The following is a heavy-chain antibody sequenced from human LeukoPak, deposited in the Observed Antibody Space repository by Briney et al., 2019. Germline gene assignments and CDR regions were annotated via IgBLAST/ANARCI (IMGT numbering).Heavy chain of an antibody. D-gene: IGHD2-2*01. J-gene: IGHJ6*04. Sequence: GGSLRLSCAASGFTFSSYSMNWVRQAPGKGLEWVSSISSSSSYIYYADSVKGRFTISRENAKNSLYLQMNSLRAGDTAVYYCARGYCSSNSSARCGGYGMDVWGKGTTVTVSS. CDR2: ISSSSSYI. V-gene: IGHV3-21*01. CDR1: GFTFSSYS. CDR3: ARGYCSSNSSARCGGYGMDV.